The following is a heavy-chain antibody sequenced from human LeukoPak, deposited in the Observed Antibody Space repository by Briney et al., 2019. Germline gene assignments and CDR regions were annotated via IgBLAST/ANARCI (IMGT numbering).Heavy chain of an antibody. CDR3: AKSHSEAQRGYFDY. CDR2: ISDSGGST. Sequence: GGSLRLSCAASRFTFSSSAMSWVRQAPGKGLEWVSTISDSGGSTYYADSVKVRFTISRDNSKSTLYLQVNSLRAEDTAVYYCAKSHSEAQRGYFDYWGQGTLVTVSS. J-gene: IGHJ4*02. CDR1: RFTFSSSA. V-gene: IGHV3-23*01. D-gene: IGHD3-10*01.